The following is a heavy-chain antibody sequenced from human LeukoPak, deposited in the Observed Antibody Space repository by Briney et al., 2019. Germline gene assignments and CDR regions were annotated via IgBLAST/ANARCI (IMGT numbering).Heavy chain of an antibody. CDR2: IWYDGSNK. V-gene: IGHV3-33*01. CDR1: GFTFSSYG. D-gene: IGHD5-18*01. Sequence: PGGSLRLSCAASGFTFSSYGMHWVRQAPGKGLEWVAVIWYDGSNKYYADSVKGRFTISRDNSKNTLYLRMNSLRAEDTAVYYCARDSEGIQLHLDYWGQGTLVTVSS. CDR3: ARDSEGIQLHLDY. J-gene: IGHJ4*02.